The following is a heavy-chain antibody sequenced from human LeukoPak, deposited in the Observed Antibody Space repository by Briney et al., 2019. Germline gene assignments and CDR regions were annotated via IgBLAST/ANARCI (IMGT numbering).Heavy chain of an antibody. V-gene: IGHV7-4-1*02. CDR1: GYTFTSYA. CDR3: ARVLRSKSSGCQTGY. CDR2: INTNTGNP. Sequence: ASVTVSCKASGYTFTSYAMNWVRQAPGQGLEWMGWINTNTGNPTYAQGFTGRFVFSLDTSVSTAYLQISSLKAEDTAVYYCARVLRSKSSGCQTGYWGQGTLSPSPQ. D-gene: IGHD6-19*01. J-gene: IGHJ4*02.